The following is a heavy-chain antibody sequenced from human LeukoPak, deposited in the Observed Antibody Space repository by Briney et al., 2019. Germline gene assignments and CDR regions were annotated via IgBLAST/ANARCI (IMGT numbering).Heavy chain of an antibody. CDR2: IYHSGST. Sequence: SGTLSLTCAVSGGSISSSNWWSWVRQPPGKGLEWIGEIYHSGSTNYNPSLKSRVTISVDTSKNQFPLKLTSVTAADTADDSFARNNLLPPLLKLLRKPGWFDPWGQGTLVTVSS. V-gene: IGHV4-4*02. D-gene: IGHD3-22*01. CDR3: ARNNLLPPLLKLLRKPGWFDP. CDR1: GGSISSSNW. J-gene: IGHJ5*02.